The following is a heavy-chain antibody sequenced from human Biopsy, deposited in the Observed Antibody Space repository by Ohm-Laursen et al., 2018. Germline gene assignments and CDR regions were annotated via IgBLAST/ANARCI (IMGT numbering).Heavy chain of an antibody. CDR3: VRGYSSSWSGYLDH. V-gene: IGHV3-9*01. CDR2: ISWDGGSE. D-gene: IGHD3-3*01. J-gene: IGHJ4*02. CDR1: GFTFDNYA. Sequence: SSLRLSCSASGFTFDNYATHWVRQAPGKGLEWVSGISWDGGSEGYADSVKGRFTTSRDNAKNSLFLQMNSLTTEDTALYYCVRGYSSSWSGYLDHWGQGTLVTVSS.